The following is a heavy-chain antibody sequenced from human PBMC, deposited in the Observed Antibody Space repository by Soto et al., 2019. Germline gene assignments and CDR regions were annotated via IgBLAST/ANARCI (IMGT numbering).Heavy chain of an antibody. Sequence: SGPTLVNPTQTLPLTCTFSGFSLSTSGVGVGWIRQPPGKALEWLALIYWDDDKRYSPSLKSRLTITKDTSKHQVVLTMTNMDPVYTPTYHCARAETYLAPAGTSDDYCGRRTMVT. V-gene: IGHV2-5*02. D-gene: IGHD6-13*01. CDR3: ARAETYLAPAGTSDDY. CDR2: IYWDDDK. J-gene: IGHJ4*01. CDR1: GFSLSTSGVG.